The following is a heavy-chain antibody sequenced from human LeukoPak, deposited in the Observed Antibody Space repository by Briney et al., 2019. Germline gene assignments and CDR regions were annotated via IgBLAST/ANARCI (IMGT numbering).Heavy chain of an antibody. CDR2: MNPNSGNT. Sequence: ASVKVSCKASGYTFTSYDINWVRQATGQGLEWMGWMNPNSGNTGYAQKFQGRVTMTRNTSISTAYMELSSLRSEDTAVYYCARSRDIVVVPAAMGPKYNWFDPWGQGTLVTVSS. V-gene: IGHV1-8*01. CDR1: GYTFTSYD. CDR3: ARSRDIVVVPAAMGPKYNWFDP. D-gene: IGHD2-2*01. J-gene: IGHJ5*02.